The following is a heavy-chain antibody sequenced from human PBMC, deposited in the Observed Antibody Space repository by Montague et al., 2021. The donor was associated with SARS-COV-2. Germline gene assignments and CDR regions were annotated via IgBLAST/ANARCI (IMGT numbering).Heavy chain of an antibody. CDR2: MSYSGSA. CDR3: SRTPDPSKFASTGYYGAFDV. Sequence: SETLSLTCTVSGASISSDYWSWIRQSPGKGLEWIGYMSYSGSATYNPSLESRVAISRDTSKTQFSLTLIPATAADTAMYYCSRTPDPSKFASTGYYGAFDVWGQGTLVTVSS. J-gene: IGHJ4*02. CDR1: GASISSDY. D-gene: IGHD3-22*01. V-gene: IGHV4-59*01.